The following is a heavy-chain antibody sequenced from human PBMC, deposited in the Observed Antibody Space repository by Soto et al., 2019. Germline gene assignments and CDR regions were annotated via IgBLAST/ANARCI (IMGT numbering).Heavy chain of an antibody. CDR2: IYHSGST. CDR1: GGSISSGGYS. V-gene: IGHV4-30-2*01. CDR3: ARVGVYYDFWSGPLRYWFAP. Sequence: PSETLSLTCAVSGGSISSGGYSWSWIRQPPGKGLEWIGYIYHSGSTYYNPSLKSRVTISVDRSKNQFSLKLSSVTAADTAVYYCARVGVYYDFWSGPLRYWFAPWVQGTLVTVSS. D-gene: IGHD3-3*01. J-gene: IGHJ5*02.